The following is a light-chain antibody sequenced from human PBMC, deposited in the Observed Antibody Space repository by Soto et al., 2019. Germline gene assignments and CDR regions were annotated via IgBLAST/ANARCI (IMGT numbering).Light chain of an antibody. CDR1: SSNIGSNY. CDR3: AAWDDNLSGGV. J-gene: IGLJ3*02. V-gene: IGLV1-47*02. Sequence: QSVLTQPPSASETPGQTVTISCSGSSSNIGSNYVYWYQQLPGTAPKLLIYDNNLRPSGVPDRFSGSKSGTSASLAISGLQSEDEGDYYCAAWDDNLSGGVLGGGTKL. CDR2: DNN.